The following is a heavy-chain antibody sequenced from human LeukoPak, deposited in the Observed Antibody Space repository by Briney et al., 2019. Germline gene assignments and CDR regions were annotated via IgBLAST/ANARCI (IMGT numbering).Heavy chain of an antibody. Sequence: GGSLRLSCAASGFTFSSYSMNWVRQAPGKGLEWVSSISSSSSYIYYADSVKGRFTISRDNAKNSLYLQMNSLRAEDTAVYYCARDGLATGLSLDYWGQGTLVTVSS. CDR2: ISSSSSYI. CDR3: ARDGLATGLSLDY. CDR1: GFTFSSYS. V-gene: IGHV3-21*01. D-gene: IGHD3-10*01. J-gene: IGHJ4*02.